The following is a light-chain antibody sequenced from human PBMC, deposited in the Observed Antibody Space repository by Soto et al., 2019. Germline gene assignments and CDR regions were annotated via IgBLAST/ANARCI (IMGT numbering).Light chain of an antibody. CDR3: LQEYSYPRT. V-gene: IGKV1-6*01. J-gene: IGKJ1*01. Sequence: AIQMNQSPSSLSAYVKDRVTITCRASQGIRNDVGWYQQKPGKAPELLIYAASSLQTGVPSRFSGSGSGTDFTLTISSLQPEDFATYYCLQEYSYPRTFGQGTKLDIK. CDR1: QGIRND. CDR2: AAS.